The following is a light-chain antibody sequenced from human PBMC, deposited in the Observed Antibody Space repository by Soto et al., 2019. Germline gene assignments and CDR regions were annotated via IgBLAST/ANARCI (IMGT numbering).Light chain of an antibody. CDR3: LQYYSYPPT. Sequence: DIPMTQSPSSLSASVGDRVTITCRASQGIGSDLGWYQQKPGKAPKRLIYAASSLQSGVPSRFSGSGSGTDFAPAFSSLQTEDVATYYCLQYYSYPPTFGGGTKVEIK. CDR2: AAS. V-gene: IGKV1-17*01. CDR1: QGIGSD. J-gene: IGKJ4*01.